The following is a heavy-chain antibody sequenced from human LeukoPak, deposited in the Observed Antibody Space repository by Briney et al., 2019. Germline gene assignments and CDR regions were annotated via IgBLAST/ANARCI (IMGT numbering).Heavy chain of an antibody. CDR1: GGTFSNYA. CDR3: ARPRFPYYRLSGPDFYYMDV. Sequence: GASVKVSRKASGGTFSNYAISWVRQAPGQGLEWMGGIIPIFGTANYAQKFQGRVTITADKSATTAYMDLSSLRSEDTAVYYCARPRFPYYRLSGPDFYYMDVWGKGTTVTVSS. CDR2: IIPIFGTA. J-gene: IGHJ6*03. V-gene: IGHV1-69*06. D-gene: IGHD3-10*01.